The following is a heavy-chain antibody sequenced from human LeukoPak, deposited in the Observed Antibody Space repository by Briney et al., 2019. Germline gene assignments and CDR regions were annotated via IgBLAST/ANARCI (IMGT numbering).Heavy chain of an antibody. D-gene: IGHD2-21*02. CDR2: INPNNGGT. J-gene: IGHJ4*02. CDR1: GYIFTDYY. Sequence: ASVKVSCKASGYIFTDYYMHWVRQAPEQGLEWMGRINPNNGGTYYSQKFQGRVTMTRDTSITTAYMELSRLRSDDTAVYYCARAPAYCGGDCYFYWGQGTLVTVSS. CDR3: ARAPAYCGGDCYFY. V-gene: IGHV1-2*06.